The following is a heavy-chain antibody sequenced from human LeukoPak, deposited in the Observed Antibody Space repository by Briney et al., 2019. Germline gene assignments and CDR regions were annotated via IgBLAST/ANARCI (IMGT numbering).Heavy chain of an antibody. CDR1: GGSVSSSDSY. J-gene: IGHJ4*02. CDR2: IYYGGTT. D-gene: IGHD2-21*01. V-gene: IGHV4-39*01. Sequence: SETLSLTCTVSGGSVSSSDSYWVWVRQPLGKGLEWIGSIYYGGTTYYNPSLKSRVTISADTSKNQFSLEVTSVTAADTAVYYCARRGLVVVPLWGQGTLVTVSS. CDR3: ARRGLVVVPL.